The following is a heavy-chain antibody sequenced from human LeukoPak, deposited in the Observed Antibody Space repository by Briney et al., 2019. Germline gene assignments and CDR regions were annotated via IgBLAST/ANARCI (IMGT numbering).Heavy chain of an antibody. CDR3: AADQDIVVVTAIHAFDI. Sequence: SGKVSCKASGFTFTSSAMQWVRQARGQRHEWIGWVVVGSGNTNYAQKFQERVTITRDMSTSTAYMELSSLRSEDTAVYYCAADQDIVVVTAIHAFDIWGQGTMVTVSS. CDR2: VVVGSGNT. V-gene: IGHV1-58*02. D-gene: IGHD2-21*02. CDR1: GFTFTSSA. J-gene: IGHJ3*02.